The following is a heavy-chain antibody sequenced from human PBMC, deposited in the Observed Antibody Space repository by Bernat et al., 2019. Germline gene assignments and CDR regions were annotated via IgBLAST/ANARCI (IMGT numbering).Heavy chain of an antibody. CDR2: IIPIFGTA. D-gene: IGHD6-19*01. CDR3: ARDNREVAVAGTTDY. Sequence: QVQLVQSGAEVKKPGSSVKVSCKASGGTFSSYAISWVRQAPGQGLEWMGGIIPIFGTANYAQKLQGRVTMTTDTSTSTAYMELRSLRSDDTAVYYCARDNREVAVAGTTDYWGQGTLVTVSS. CDR1: GGTFSSYA. J-gene: IGHJ4*02. V-gene: IGHV1-69*06.